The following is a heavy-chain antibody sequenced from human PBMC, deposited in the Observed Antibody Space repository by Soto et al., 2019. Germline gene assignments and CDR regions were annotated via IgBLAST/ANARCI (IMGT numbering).Heavy chain of an antibody. D-gene: IGHD3-22*01. CDR2: IYPGDSDT. V-gene: IGHV5-51*01. CDR1: GYSFTSYW. J-gene: IGHJ3*02. CDR3: ASDTKNYYDSSGYYYAKAFDI. Sequence: GESLKISCKGSGYSFTSYWIGWVRQMPGKGLEWMGIIYPGDSDTRYSPSFQGQVTISADKSISTAYLQWSSLKASDTAMYYCASDTKNYYDSSGYYYAKAFDIWGQGTMVTVSS.